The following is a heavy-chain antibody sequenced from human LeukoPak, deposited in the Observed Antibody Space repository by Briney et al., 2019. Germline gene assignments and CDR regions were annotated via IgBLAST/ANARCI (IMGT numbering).Heavy chain of an antibody. CDR2: IYYGGST. CDR1: GGSISSYY. V-gene: IGHV4-59*01. D-gene: IGHD1-26*01. CDR3: ARSSYSGTYAGGY. J-gene: IGHJ4*02. Sequence: SETLSLTCTVSGGSISSYYWSWNRQPPGKGLEWIGYIYYGGSTYHNPSLNSRVTISMDTSTNQFSLTLRSVTAADTAVYYCARSSYSGTYAGGYWGQGSLVTVSS.